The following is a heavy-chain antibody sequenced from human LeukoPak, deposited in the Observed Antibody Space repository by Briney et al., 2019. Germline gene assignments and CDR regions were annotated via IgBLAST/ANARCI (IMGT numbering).Heavy chain of an antibody. D-gene: IGHD6-19*01. J-gene: IGHJ4*02. CDR2: IRYDGSNK. Sequence: GGPLRLSCAASGFTFSSYGMHWVRQAPGKGLEWVAFIRYDGSNKYYADSVKGRLTISRDNSKNTLYLQMNSLRAEDTAVYYCAKDHRSGWYFEAWGQGTLVTVSS. CDR1: GFTFSSYG. V-gene: IGHV3-30*02. CDR3: AKDHRSGWYFEA.